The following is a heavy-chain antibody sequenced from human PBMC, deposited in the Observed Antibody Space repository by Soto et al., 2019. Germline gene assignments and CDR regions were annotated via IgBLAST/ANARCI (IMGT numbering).Heavy chain of an antibody. V-gene: IGHV2-5*01. J-gene: IGHJ5*02. CDR2: IYWNDEK. D-gene: IGHD3-10*01. Sequence: QITLKESGPTLVKRTQTLTLTCTFAGFSLTTGVGVGWIRQPPGKSLEWLAIIYWNDEKLYNPSLKTRLTITKDTSKNQVVLTVTDMDPVDTATYYCAHRVNMARGPYNYFGPWGQGTLVTVSS. CDR1: GFSLTTGVG. CDR3: AHRVNMARGPYNYFGP.